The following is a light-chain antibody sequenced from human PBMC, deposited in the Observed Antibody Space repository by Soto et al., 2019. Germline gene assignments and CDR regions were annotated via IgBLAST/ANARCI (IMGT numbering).Light chain of an antibody. CDR2: GNT. CDR3: SSYTSSSTHV. CDR1: SSNIGSTYD. J-gene: IGLJ1*01. V-gene: IGLV1-40*01. Sequence: QSVLTQPPSVSGAQGQRVTISCTGSSSNIGSTYDVQWYQQLPGKAPKLLIHGNTDRPSGVPDRFSGSKSGTPASLTISGLQAEDEADYYCSSYTSSSTHVFGSGTKVTVL.